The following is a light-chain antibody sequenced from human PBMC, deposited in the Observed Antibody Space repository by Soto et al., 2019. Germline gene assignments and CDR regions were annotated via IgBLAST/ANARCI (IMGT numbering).Light chain of an antibody. J-gene: IGKJ1*01. V-gene: IGKV3-15*01. Sequence: EIVMTQSPATLSVSPGERATLSCRASQSVSSNLAWYEQKPGQAPRLLIYGASTRATGIPARLSGSGSGTEFTLTISSLQSEDFAVYYGQQYNNWPPETFGQGTKVEIK. CDR1: QSVSSN. CDR3: QQYNNWPPET. CDR2: GAS.